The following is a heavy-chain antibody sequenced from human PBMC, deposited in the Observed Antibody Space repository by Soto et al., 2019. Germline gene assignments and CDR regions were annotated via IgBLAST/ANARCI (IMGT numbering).Heavy chain of an antibody. CDR1: GGSISSSSYY. Sequence: SETLSLTCTVSGGSISSSSYYWGWIRQPPGKGLEWIGSIYYSGSTYYNPSLKSRVTISVDTSKNQFSLKLSSVTAADTAVYYCARPLPYDFWSGYYIGSWFDPWGQGTLVT. V-gene: IGHV4-39*01. D-gene: IGHD3-3*01. J-gene: IGHJ5*02. CDR2: IYYSGST. CDR3: ARPLPYDFWSGYYIGSWFDP.